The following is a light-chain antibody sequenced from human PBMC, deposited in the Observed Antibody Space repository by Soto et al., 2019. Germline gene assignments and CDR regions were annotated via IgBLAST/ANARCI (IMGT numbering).Light chain of an antibody. V-gene: IGLV1-47*01. CDR2: RNN. CDR3: AAWDDSLSGQGV. J-gene: IGLJ2*01. Sequence: QSVLTQLPSASGTPGQRVTISCSGSSSNIGSNYVYWYQQLPGTAPKLLIYRNNQRPSGVPDRFSGSKSGTSASLAISGLRSEDEADYYCAAWDDSLSGQGVFGGGTKLTVL. CDR1: SSNIGSNY.